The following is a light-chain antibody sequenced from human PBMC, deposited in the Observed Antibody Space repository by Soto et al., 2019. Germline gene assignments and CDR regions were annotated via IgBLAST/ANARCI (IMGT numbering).Light chain of an antibody. J-gene: IGLJ3*02. V-gene: IGLV1-44*01. CDR3: AACDDSLNGPV. Sequence: QSVLTQPPSASGTPGQRVTISCSGSTSNIGRNTVNWYQQLPGTAPKLLIYSNHQRPSGVPDRFSGSKSGTSASLAISGLQSEDEADYYCAACDDSLNGPVFGGGTQLTVL. CDR1: TSNIGRNT. CDR2: SNH.